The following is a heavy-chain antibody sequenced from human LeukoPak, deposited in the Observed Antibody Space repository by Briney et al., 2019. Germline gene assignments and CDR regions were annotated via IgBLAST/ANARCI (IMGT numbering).Heavy chain of an antibody. D-gene: IGHD3-22*01. CDR3: ARLTMIVVATRRWFDP. CDR2: IYHSGST. CDR1: GGSISNSNW. V-gene: IGHV4-4*02. Sequence: SGTLSLTCVVSGGSISNSNWWSWVRQPPGKGLEWIGEIYHSGSTNYNPSLKSRVTISVDTSKNQFSLKLSSVTAADTAVYYCARLTMIVVATRRWFDPWGQGTLVTVSS. J-gene: IGHJ5*02.